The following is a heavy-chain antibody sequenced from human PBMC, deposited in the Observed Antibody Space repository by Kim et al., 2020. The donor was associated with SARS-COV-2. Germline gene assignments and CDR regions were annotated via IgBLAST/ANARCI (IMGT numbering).Heavy chain of an antibody. D-gene: IGHD1-26*01. J-gene: IGHJ5*02. CDR2: IYYSGST. CDR1: GGSVSSGSYY. Sequence: SETLSLTCTVSGGSVSSGSYYWSWIRQPPGKGLEWIGYIYYSGSTNYNPSLKSRVTISVDTSKNQFSLKLSSVTAADTAVYYCASSAGELLRSWFDPWGQGTLVTVSS. V-gene: IGHV4-61*01. CDR3: ASSAGELLRSWFDP.